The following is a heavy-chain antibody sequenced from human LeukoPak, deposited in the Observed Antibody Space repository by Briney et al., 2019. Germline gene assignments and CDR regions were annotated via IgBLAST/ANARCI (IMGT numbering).Heavy chain of an antibody. D-gene: IGHD4-11*01. Sequence: ASVKVSCKASGYTFTSYYMHWVRQAPGQGLEWMGIINPSGGSTSYAQKFQGRVTMTRDTSTSTVYMELSSLRSEDTAVYYCAREGSTVTTINYYYGMDVWGQGTTVTVSS. CDR3: AREGSTVTTINYYYGMDV. CDR2: INPSGGST. CDR1: GYTFTSYY. V-gene: IGHV1-46*01. J-gene: IGHJ6*02.